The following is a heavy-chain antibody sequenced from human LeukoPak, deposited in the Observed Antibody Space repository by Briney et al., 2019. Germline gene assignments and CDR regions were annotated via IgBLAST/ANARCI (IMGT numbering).Heavy chain of an antibody. J-gene: IGHJ5*02. CDR3: SKTYRADP. CDR1: GFSFNNYA. CDR2: ISGSEDRT. Sequence: GGSLRLSCVGSGFSFNNYAMSWVRQAPGKGLEWVSGISGSEDRTHYADSVKGRFTISRDHSKNTVFLQMNSLRIDDTAVYYCSKTYRADPWGQGTLVSVSS. D-gene: IGHD3-16*02. V-gene: IGHV3-23*01.